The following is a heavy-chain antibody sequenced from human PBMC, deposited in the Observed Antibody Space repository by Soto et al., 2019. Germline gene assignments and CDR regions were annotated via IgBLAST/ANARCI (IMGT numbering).Heavy chain of an antibody. J-gene: IGHJ4*02. D-gene: IGHD1-26*01. CDR1: GFSFSSYA. CDR2: ISGSGGGP. V-gene: IGHV3-23*01. CDR3: AKQLSPSRTYYKIGY. Sequence: EVQLLESGGGLVQPGGSLRLSCVASGFSFSSYAMSWVRQAPGKGLEWVSGISGSGGGPYYADSVRGRFTISRDNSQNTLYLQMNGLRAEDTAVYYCAKQLSPSRTYYKIGYWGQGTLVTVSS.